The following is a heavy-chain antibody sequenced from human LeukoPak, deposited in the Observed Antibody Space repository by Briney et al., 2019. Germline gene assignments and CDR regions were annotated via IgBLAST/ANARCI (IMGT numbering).Heavy chain of an antibody. Sequence: GRSLRLSCAASGFTFNSFGMHWVRQAPGKGLEWVAVIWYDGSNKYYADSVKGRFTISRDNSKNTLYLQMNSLRAEDTAVYYCARDRIDLRYCSGGSCYLDYWGQGTLVTVSS. J-gene: IGHJ4*02. CDR3: ARDRIDLRYCSGGSCYLDY. CDR2: IWYDGSNK. CDR1: GFTFNSFG. V-gene: IGHV3-33*01. D-gene: IGHD2-15*01.